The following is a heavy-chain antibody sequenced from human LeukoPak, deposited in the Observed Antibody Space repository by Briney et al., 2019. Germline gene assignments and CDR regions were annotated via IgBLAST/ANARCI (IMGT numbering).Heavy chain of an antibody. CDR2: ISGSGGSI. D-gene: IGHD5-12*01. J-gene: IGHJ4*02. V-gene: IGHV3-23*01. Sequence: GGSLRLSCAASGFTFSSYAMSWVRQAPGKGLEWVSAISGSGGSIYYADSVKGRFTISRDNSKNTLYLQMNSLRAEDTAVYYCAKDRARGATAYYFDYWGQGTLVTVSS. CDR1: GFTFSSYA. CDR3: AKDRARGATAYYFDY.